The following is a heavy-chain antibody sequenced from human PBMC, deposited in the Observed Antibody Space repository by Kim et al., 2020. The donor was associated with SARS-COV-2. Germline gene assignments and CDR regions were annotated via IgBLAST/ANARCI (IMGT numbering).Heavy chain of an antibody. CDR2: IDWDDDK. CDR3: ARITHTIAASYYFDY. Sequence: SGPTLVNPTQTLTLTCTFSEFSLSTNGMCVSWIRQPPGKALEWLARIDWDDDKYYSTSLKTRLTISKDTSKNQVVLTMTNMDPVDTGTYYCARITHTIAASYYFDYWGQGNLGTVSS. D-gene: IGHD6-13*01. CDR1: EFSLSTNGMC. V-gene: IGHV2-70*11. J-gene: IGHJ4*02.